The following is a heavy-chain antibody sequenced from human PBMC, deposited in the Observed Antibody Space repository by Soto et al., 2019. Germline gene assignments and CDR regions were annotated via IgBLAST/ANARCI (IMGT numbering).Heavy chain of an antibody. D-gene: IGHD7-27*01. J-gene: IGHJ4*02. CDR2: IIPIFSKT. Sequence: QVQLVQSGAQVKEPGTSVKVSCRASGGTFSTSSFVWVRQGPGQGLEWMGGIIPIFSKTNVAPKFQDRVTFTADESTRTAYMELSSLRSEDTAIYYCARDVVRSTGGDSWGQGTLVTVSS. V-gene: IGHV1-69*01. CDR1: GGTFSTSS. CDR3: ARDVVRSTGGDS.